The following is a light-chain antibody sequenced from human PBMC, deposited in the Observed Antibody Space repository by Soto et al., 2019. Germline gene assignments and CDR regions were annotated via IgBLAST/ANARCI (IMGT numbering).Light chain of an antibody. J-gene: IGLJ2*01. CDR1: SSDIGEYDF. CDR3: SSFTGSTTVVV. Sequence: QSALTQPASVSGSPGQSVTISCTGTSSDIGEYDFVSWYRQHPGKAPKLVILDVSNRPSGVSNRFSGSKSGNTASLSISGLQAEDEADYYCSSFTGSTTVVVFGGGTKLTVL. V-gene: IGLV2-14*03. CDR2: DVS.